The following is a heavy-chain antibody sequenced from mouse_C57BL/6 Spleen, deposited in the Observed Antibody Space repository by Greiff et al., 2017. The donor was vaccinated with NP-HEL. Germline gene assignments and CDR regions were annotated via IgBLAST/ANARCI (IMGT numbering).Heavy chain of an antibody. CDR1: GYTFTSYW. CDR3: ARGGLLRTDY. D-gene: IGHD1-1*01. CDR2: IDPSDSYT. V-gene: IGHV1-69*01. J-gene: IGHJ2*01. Sequence: VQLQQPGAELVMPGASVKLSCKASGYTFTSYWMHWVKQRPGQGLEWIGEIDPSDSYTNYNQKFKGKSTLTVDKSSSTAYMQLSSLTSEDSAVYYCARGGLLRTDYWGQGTTLTVSS.